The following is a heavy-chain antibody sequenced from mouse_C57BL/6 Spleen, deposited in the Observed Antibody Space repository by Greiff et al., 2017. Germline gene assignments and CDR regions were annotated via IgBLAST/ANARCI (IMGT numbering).Heavy chain of an antibody. CDR3: ARSNDGYWYFDV. CDR2: IYPGSGST. D-gene: IGHD2-3*01. Sequence: VQLQQPGAELVKPGASVKMSCKASGYTFTSYWITWVKQRPGQGLEWIGDIYPGSGSTNYNEKFKSKATLTVDTSSSTAYMQLSSLTSEDSAVYYCARSNDGYWYFDVWGTGTTVTVSS. V-gene: IGHV1-55*01. CDR1: GYTFTSYW. J-gene: IGHJ1*03.